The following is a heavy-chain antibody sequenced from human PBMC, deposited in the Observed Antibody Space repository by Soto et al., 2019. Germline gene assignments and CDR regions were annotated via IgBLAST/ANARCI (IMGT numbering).Heavy chain of an antibody. CDR1: GFTFSSYW. V-gene: IGHV3-74*01. D-gene: IGHD6-19*01. CDR3: AKSSLGSSGWQFYY. Sequence: EVQLVESGGGVVQPGGSLRLSCAASGFTFSSYWMHWVRQAPGKGLVWVSRFHSDGCGTTYADSVKGRFTFSSDNAKNALYLQMNSLRAEDTAVYYCAKSSLGSSGWQFYYWGQGTLVTVSS. J-gene: IGHJ4*02. CDR2: FHSDGCGT.